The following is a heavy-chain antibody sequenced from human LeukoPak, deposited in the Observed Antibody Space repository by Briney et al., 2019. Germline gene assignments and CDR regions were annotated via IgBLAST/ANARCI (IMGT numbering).Heavy chain of an antibody. CDR1: GGSFSGYY. V-gene: IGHV4-34*01. CDR2: INHSGST. D-gene: IGHD3-16*02. J-gene: IGHJ4*02. Sequence: PSETLSLTCAVYGGSFSGYYWSWIRQPPGKGLEWIGEINHSGSTNYNPSLKSRVTISVDTSKNQFSLRLSSVTAADTAVYYCARHVRGHDYVWGSYPSPFAYWGQGTLVTVSS. CDR3: ARHVRGHDYVWGSYPSPFAY.